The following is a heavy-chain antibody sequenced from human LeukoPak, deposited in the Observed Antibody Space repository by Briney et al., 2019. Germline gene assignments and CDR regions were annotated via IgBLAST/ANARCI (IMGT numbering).Heavy chain of an antibody. CDR2: IYYSGST. J-gene: IGHJ4*02. V-gene: IGHV4-39*01. CDR3: ARLTITIFGVIMMAFDY. Sequence: SETLSLTCTVSGGSISSSSYYWGWIRQPPGKGLEWIGNIYYSGSTHYIPSLKSRDTLFFDTSKNQFSLRLSSVTAADAAVYYCARLTITIFGVIMMAFDYWGQGTQVTVSS. D-gene: IGHD3-3*01. CDR1: GGSISSSSYY.